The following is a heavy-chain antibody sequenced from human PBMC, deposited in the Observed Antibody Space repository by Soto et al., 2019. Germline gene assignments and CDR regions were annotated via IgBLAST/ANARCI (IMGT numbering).Heavy chain of an antibody. Sequence: GGSLRLSCAASGFTFSSYAMSWVRQAPGKGLEWVSAISGSGGSTYYADSVKGRFTISRDNSKNTLYLQMNSLRAEDTAVYYCAKYVDYSNYGGYYGMDVWGQGTTVTVSS. CDR2: ISGSGGST. CDR1: GFTFSSYA. V-gene: IGHV3-23*01. D-gene: IGHD4-4*01. J-gene: IGHJ6*02. CDR3: AKYVDYSNYGGYYGMDV.